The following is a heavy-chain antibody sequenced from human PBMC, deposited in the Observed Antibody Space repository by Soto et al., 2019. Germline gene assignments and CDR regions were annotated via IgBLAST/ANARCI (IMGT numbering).Heavy chain of an antibody. V-gene: IGHV3-23*01. D-gene: IGHD6-19*01. CDR1: GFTFSSYA. CDR2: ISGSGGST. Sequence: GGSLRLSCAASGFTFSSYAMSWVRQAPGKGLEWVSAISGSGGSTYYADSVKGRFTISRDNSKNTLYLQMNSLRAEDTAVYYCAKGHSSGWYGGIGAFDIWGQGTMVTVSS. CDR3: AKGHSSGWYGGIGAFDI. J-gene: IGHJ3*02.